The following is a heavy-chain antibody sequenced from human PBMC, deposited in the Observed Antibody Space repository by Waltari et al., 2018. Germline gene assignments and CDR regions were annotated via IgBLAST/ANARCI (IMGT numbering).Heavy chain of an antibody. CDR2: ILYDGSKE. CDR1: GFPFRSSP. CDR3: ARDDGYGDSGLDY. V-gene: IGHV3-30-3*01. J-gene: IGHJ4*02. Sequence: QVQLVESGGGVVQPGRSLSLSCAASGFPFRSSPMHWVRQAPGKGLEWVADILYDGSKECYADSVKGRFTISRDNSKNTLCLQMNSLRAEDTAVYYCARDDGYGDSGLDYWGQGTLVTVSS. D-gene: IGHD4-17*01.